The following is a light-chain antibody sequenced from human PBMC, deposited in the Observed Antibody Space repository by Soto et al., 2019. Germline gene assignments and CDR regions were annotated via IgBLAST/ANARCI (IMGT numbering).Light chain of an antibody. J-gene: IGLJ3*02. Sequence: QPVLTQPPSASGTPGQRGTISCSGSTSNIGSDYVYWFQQLPGTAPKLLIYTDDQRPSGVPDRFSGSKSGNTASLAISGLRSEDEADYCCAVWDDRLSAWVFGGGTKLTVL. CDR2: TDD. CDR1: TSNIGSDY. CDR3: AVWDDRLSAWV. V-gene: IGLV1-47*02.